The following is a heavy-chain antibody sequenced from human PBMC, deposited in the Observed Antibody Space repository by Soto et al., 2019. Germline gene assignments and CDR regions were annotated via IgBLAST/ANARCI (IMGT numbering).Heavy chain of an antibody. V-gene: IGHV4-61*01. D-gene: IGHD6-6*01. Sequence: QVQLQESGPGLVKPSETLSLTCTVSGGSVSSGSYSWSWIRQPPGNGLEWIGYIYNSGGTNYNPSLKRRVTISVDTSQNQFSLKLSSVTAADTAVYYCARVGVRLGRIAARPQADPYYYAMDVWGQGTTVTVSS. CDR1: GGSVSSGSYS. CDR2: IYNSGGT. CDR3: ARVGVRLGRIAARPQADPYYYAMDV. J-gene: IGHJ6*02.